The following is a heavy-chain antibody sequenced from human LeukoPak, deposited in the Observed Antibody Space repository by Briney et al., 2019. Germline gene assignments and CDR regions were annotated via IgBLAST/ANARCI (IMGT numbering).Heavy chain of an antibody. CDR3: ARDVYGDPFEN. Sequence: PSETLSLTCTVSGGSISTYYWGWIRQPPGKGLEWIGYISNSESAQYNPSLKSRVTISVDTSKNQISLKLTSVTAADTAVYYCARDVYGDPFENWGQGTLGTVSS. V-gene: IGHV4-59*13. D-gene: IGHD2-21*02. CDR2: ISNSESA. J-gene: IGHJ4*02. CDR1: GGSISTYY.